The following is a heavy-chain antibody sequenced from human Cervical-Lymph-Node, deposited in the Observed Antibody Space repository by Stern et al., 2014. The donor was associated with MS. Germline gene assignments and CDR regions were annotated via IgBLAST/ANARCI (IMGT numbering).Heavy chain of an antibody. CDR1: GLTFSNAW. Sequence: EVQLVESGGGLVKPGGSLRLSCVASGLTFSNAWMSWVRQAPGKGLEWVGRIKSKTDGGSIDYAAPVKGRFTISRDDSENTLYLQMNRLKTEDTDVYYCTTVRVGAAHFDYWGQGTLVTVSS. V-gene: IGHV3-15*01. CDR3: TTVRVGAAHFDY. CDR2: IKSKTDGGSI. D-gene: IGHD2-15*01. J-gene: IGHJ4*02.